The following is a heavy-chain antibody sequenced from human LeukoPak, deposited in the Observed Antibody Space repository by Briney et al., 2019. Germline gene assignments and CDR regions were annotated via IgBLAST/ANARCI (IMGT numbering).Heavy chain of an antibody. CDR3: ARGSPYYDILTGYTFDY. CDR1: GFTFSSYG. D-gene: IGHD3-9*01. CDR2: IWYDGSNK. Sequence: GRSLRLSCAASGFTFSSYGMHWVRQAPGKGLEWVAVIWYDGSNKYYADSAKGRVTISRDNSKNTLYLQMNSLRAEDTAVYYCARGSPYYDILTGYTFDYWGQGTLVTVSS. J-gene: IGHJ4*02. V-gene: IGHV3-33*01.